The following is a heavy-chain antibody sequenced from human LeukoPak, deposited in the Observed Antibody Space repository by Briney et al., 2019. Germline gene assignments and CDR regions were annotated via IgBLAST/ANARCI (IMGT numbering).Heavy chain of an antibody. CDR3: ARDRGGYANWFDP. D-gene: IGHD5-12*01. CDR1: EYTFTSYA. V-gene: IGHV1-3*01. CDR2: INAGNGNT. Sequence: ASVKVSCKASEYTFTSYAMHWVRQAPGQRLEWMGWINAGNGNTKYSQKFQGRVTITRDTSASTAYMELSSLRSEDTGVYYCARDRGGYANWFDPWGQGTLVTVSS. J-gene: IGHJ5*02.